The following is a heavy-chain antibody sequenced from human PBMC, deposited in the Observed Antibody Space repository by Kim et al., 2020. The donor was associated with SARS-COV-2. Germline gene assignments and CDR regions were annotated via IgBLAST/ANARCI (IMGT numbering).Heavy chain of an antibody. Sequence: GGSLRISCTASGFTFGDYGMSWFRQAPGKGLEWIGFIRSKAYGGTTEDAASVKGRFTISRDDSKSIGYLQMNSLKTEDTAVDYCTRVGAGFASGSFHPWGERSLVTVSS. CDR3: TRVGAGFASGSFHP. D-gene: IGHD3-10*01. V-gene: IGHV3-49*03. CDR1: GFTFGDYG. J-gene: IGHJ5*02. CDR2: IRSKAYGGTT.